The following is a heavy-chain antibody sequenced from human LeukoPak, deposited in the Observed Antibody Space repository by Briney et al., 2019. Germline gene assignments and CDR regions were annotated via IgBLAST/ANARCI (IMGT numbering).Heavy chain of an antibody. D-gene: IGHD5-18*01. J-gene: IGHJ4*02. CDR2: IIPILGIA. CDR1: GYTFTSYY. CDR3: ARDGGQLWLYYFDY. V-gene: IGHV1-69*04. Sequence: ASVKVSCKASGYTFTSYYMHWVRQAPGQGLEWMGRIIPILGIANYAQKFQGRVTITADKSTSTAYVELSSLRSEDTAVYYCARDGGQLWLYYFDYWGQGTLVTVSS.